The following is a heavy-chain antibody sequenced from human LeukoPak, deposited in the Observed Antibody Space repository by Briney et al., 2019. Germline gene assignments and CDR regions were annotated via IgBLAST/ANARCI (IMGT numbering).Heavy chain of an antibody. D-gene: IGHD4-17*01. CDR2: IYYSGST. J-gene: IGHJ4*02. CDR1: GGSISSSSYY. CDR3: ARPDYGDYYGY. Sequence: PSETLSLTCSVSGGSISSSSYYWGWIRQPPGEGLEWIGSIYYSGSTYYNPSLKSRVTISVDTSKNQFSLKLSSVTAADTAVYYCARPDYGDYYGYWGQGTLVTVSS. V-gene: IGHV4-39*01.